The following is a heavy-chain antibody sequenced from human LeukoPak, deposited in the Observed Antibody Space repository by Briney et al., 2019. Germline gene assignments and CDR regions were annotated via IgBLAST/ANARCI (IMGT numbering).Heavy chain of an antibody. CDR3: ARPPQGSSGSMGFDS. Sequence: GESLKISCKGSGYTFTNYWIGWVRQMPGKGLEWMGIIYPADSDTRYSPSFQGQVTISADKSISTAYLQWSSLKASDTAMYYCARPPQGSSGSMGFDSWGQASLVTVSS. J-gene: IGHJ4*02. V-gene: IGHV5-51*01. D-gene: IGHD6-19*01. CDR2: IYPADSDT. CDR1: GYTFTNYW.